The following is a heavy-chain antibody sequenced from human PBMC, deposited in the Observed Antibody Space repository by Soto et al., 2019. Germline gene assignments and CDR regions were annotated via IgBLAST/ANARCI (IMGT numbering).Heavy chain of an antibody. V-gene: IGHV3-33*01. CDR3: AREPVGPDYAMDV. J-gene: IGHJ6*02. D-gene: IGHD1-26*01. CDR2: LGFDGGGR. CDR1: GFDFSSYG. Sequence: QMQLVESGGGVVQPGTSLRLSCAASGFDFSSYGMHWVRQTPGKGLGWVAVLGFDGGGRYYADSVKGRFTSSRDKSKKRLYLQMDSLRAEDTALYDCAREPVGPDYAMDVWGQGTTVIVSS.